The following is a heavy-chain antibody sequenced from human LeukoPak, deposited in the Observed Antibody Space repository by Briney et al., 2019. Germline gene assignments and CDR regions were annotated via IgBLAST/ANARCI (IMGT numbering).Heavy chain of an antibody. CDR3: ARVRRDGYNFYYYYYYMDV. Sequence: ASVKVSCKASGGTFSSYAISWVRQAPGQGLEWMGGIIPIFGTANYAQKFQGRVTITTDEYTSTAYMELSSLRSEDTAVYYCARVRRDGYNFYYYYYYMDVWGKGTTVTVSS. CDR1: GGTFSSYA. V-gene: IGHV1-69*05. CDR2: IIPIFGTA. J-gene: IGHJ6*03. D-gene: IGHD5-24*01.